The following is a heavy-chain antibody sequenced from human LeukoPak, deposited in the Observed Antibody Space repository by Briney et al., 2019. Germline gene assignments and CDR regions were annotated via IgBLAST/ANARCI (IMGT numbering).Heavy chain of an antibody. CDR1: GGSISSGSYY. V-gene: IGHV4-61*02. Sequence: PSQTLSLTCTVSGGSISSGSYYWSWIRQPAGKGLEWIGRIYTSGSTYYNPSLKSRVTISVDTSKNQFSLKLSSVTAADTAVYYCARSPEDPGSFIQNDAFDIWGQGTMVTVSS. J-gene: IGHJ3*02. CDR3: ARSPEDPGSFIQNDAFDI. CDR2: IYTSGST. D-gene: IGHD3-10*01.